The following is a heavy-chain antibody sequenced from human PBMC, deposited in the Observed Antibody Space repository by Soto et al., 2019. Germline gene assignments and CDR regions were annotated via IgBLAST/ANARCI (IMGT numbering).Heavy chain of an antibody. CDR3: AHMRTVTALDY. CDR2: IYWDDDK. D-gene: IGHD2-21*02. V-gene: IGHV2-5*02. CDR1: GFSLSTSGVG. J-gene: IGHJ4*02. Sequence: QITLKESGPTLVKPTQTLTLTCTVSGFSLSTSGVGVGWIRQPPGKALEWLALIYWDDDKRYSPSLKSRLTIAMDPSKNQVVLTMTNMDHVDTATYYCAHMRTVTALDYWGQGTLVTVSS.